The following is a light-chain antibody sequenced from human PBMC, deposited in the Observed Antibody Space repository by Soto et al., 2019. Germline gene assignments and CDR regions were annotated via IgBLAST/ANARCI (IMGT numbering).Light chain of an antibody. CDR3: QQANSFPLT. V-gene: IGKV3-20*01. Sequence: EIVLTQSPGTLSLSPGEKATLSCRASQSVSSAFLAWYQQKPGQAPRLLIYGVSNRATGIPDRFSGSGSGTDFILTISRLEPEDFATYFCQQANSFPLTFGGGTRVEI. CDR1: QSVSSAF. J-gene: IGKJ4*01. CDR2: GVS.